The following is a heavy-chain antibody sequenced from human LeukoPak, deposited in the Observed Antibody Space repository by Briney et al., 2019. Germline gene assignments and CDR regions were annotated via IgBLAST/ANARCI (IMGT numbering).Heavy chain of an antibody. CDR1: GLTFSTYD. CDR3: ARGGYSGFDV. V-gene: IGHV3-13*04. D-gene: IGHD5-12*01. Sequence: GGSLRLSCAASGLTFSTYDMHWVRQATGEGLEWVSGIGKGGDTYYVGSVKGRFTISRENAKNSLYLQMNSLRSGDTAVYYCARGGYSGFDVWGQGTVVTVSS. CDR2: IGKGGDT. J-gene: IGHJ3*01.